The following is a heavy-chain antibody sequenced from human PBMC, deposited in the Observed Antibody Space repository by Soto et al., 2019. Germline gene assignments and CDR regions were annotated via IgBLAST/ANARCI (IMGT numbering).Heavy chain of an antibody. CDR3: ARDGIAVAGSPFDS. CDR1: GGTFSSYA. Sequence: GASVKVSCKASGGTFSSYAISWVRQAPGQGLEWMGGIIPIFGTANYAQKFQGRVTITADESTSTAYMELSSLRSEDTAVYYCARDGIAVAGSPFDSWGQGTLVTVSS. J-gene: IGHJ4*02. V-gene: IGHV1-69*13. D-gene: IGHD6-19*01. CDR2: IIPIFGTA.